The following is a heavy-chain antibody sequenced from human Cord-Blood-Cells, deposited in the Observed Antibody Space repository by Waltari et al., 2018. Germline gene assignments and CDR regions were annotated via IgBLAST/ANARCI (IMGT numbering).Heavy chain of an antibody. CDR3: AKEAGYDFWSGYSPDAFDI. CDR1: GFTFRSCA. CDR2: FGGSGGST. Sequence: EVQLVESGGGLVQPGGPLSPSGAASGFTFRSCAMTWVRQAPGKGREWVSVFGGSGGSTYYADSVKGRFTISRDNSKNSLYLQMNSLGAEDTAVYYCAKEAGYDFWSGYSPDAFDIWGQGTMVTVSS. J-gene: IGHJ3*02. V-gene: IGHV3-23*04. D-gene: IGHD3-3*01.